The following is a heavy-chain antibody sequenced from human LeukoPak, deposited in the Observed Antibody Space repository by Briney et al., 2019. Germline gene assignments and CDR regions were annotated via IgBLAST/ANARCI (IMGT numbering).Heavy chain of an antibody. J-gene: IGHJ4*02. D-gene: IGHD3-10*01. V-gene: IGHV3-72*01. Sequence: GGSLRLSCVASGFTFSDYYMDWVRQAPGKGLEWVGRIKHRAERYSTEYAASVKGRFTISREESRNSLYLQMNNLETGDTAVYYCARGRRXSRTGXWFVESWGQGXLXXXSS. CDR3: ARGRRXSRTGXWFVES. CDR1: GFTFSDYY. CDR2: IKHRAERYST.